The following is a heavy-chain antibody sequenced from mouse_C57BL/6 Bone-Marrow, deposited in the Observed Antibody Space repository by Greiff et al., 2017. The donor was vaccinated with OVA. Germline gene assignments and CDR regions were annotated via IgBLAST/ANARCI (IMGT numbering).Heavy chain of an antibody. CDR2: INPGSGGT. J-gene: IGHJ3*01. Sequence: VQGVESGAELVRPGTSVKVSCKASGYAFTNYLIEWVKQRPGQGLEWIGVINPGSGGTNYNEKFKGKATLTADKSSSTAYMQLSSLTSEDSAVYFCARWEGFAYWGQGTLVTVSA. D-gene: IGHD4-1*01. V-gene: IGHV1-54*01. CDR1: GYAFTNYL. CDR3: ARWEGFAY.